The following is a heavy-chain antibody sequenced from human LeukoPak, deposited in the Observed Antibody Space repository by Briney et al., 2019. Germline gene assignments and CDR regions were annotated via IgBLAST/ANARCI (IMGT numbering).Heavy chain of an antibody. Sequence: KTSETLSLTCAVYGGSFSGYYWSWIRQPPGKGLEWIGEINHSGSTNYNPSLKSRVTISVDTSKNQFSLKLSSVTAADTAVYYCARGTRIAAAGIWGQGTLVTVSS. CDR1: GGSFSGYY. CDR2: INHSGST. V-gene: IGHV4-34*01. D-gene: IGHD6-13*01. CDR3: ARGTRIAAAGI. J-gene: IGHJ4*02.